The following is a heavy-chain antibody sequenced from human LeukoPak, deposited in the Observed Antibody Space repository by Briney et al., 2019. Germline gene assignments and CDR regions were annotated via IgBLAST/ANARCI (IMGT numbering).Heavy chain of an antibody. Sequence: SETLSLTRTVSGGSISSSSYYWGWIRQPPGKGLEWIGSIYYSGSTYYNPSLKSRVTISVDTSKNQFSLKLSSVTAADTAVYYCASGLTPSIAAPWGQGTLVTVSS. CDR3: ASGLTPSIAAP. CDR1: GGSISSSSYY. J-gene: IGHJ4*02. D-gene: IGHD6-6*01. CDR2: IYYSGST. V-gene: IGHV4-39*07.